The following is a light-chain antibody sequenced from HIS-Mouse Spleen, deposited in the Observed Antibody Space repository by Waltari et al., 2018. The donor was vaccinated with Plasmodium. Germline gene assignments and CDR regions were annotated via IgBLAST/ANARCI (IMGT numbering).Light chain of an antibody. J-gene: IGLJ1*01. CDR3: CSYAGSSTYV. Sequence: QSALTPPASVSGSPGPSITTPCTGTSSDVGRYHLVACYQQHPGKAPKLMIYEGSKRPSGVSNRFSGSKSGNTASLTISGLQAEDEADYYCCSYAGSSTYVFGTGTKVTVL. CDR1: SSDVGRYHL. CDR2: EGS. V-gene: IGLV2-23*01.